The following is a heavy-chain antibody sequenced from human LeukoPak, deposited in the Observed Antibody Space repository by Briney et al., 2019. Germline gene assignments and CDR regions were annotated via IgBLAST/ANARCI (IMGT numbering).Heavy chain of an antibody. CDR1: DVSISSYY. D-gene: IGHD5-24*01. J-gene: IGHJ4*02. Sequence: PSETLSLTCTVSDVSISSYYWSWIRQPPPKGLEWIGHIYYSGTINYNPSPTSRRTITVDVPNNQFSLNLRSVTAADTAVYCCARVRDGYYPEMDYWVQGSQV. V-gene: IGHV4-59*01. CDR2: IYYSGTI. CDR3: ARVRDGYYPEMDY.